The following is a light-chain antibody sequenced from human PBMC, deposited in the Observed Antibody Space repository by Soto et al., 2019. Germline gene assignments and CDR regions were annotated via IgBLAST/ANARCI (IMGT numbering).Light chain of an antibody. CDR1: QSVSSN. CDR2: DAS. J-gene: IGKJ2*01. CDR3: HHYNSWPYT. V-gene: IGKV3-15*01. Sequence: EIVMTQSPATLSLSPGARAPLSCRASQSVSSNLAWYQQKPGQAPRLLIYDASTRAPGFPARFSGSGSGTEFTLTISSLQSEDFAVYYCHHYNSWPYTFGQGTKVDIK.